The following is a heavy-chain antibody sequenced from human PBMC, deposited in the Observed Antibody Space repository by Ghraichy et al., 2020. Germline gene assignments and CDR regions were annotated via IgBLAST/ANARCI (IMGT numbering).Heavy chain of an antibody. J-gene: IGHJ4*02. CDR3: ARGYFSSGWLVGY. V-gene: IGHV4-59*01. Sequence: SETLSLTCTVSGGSISSYYWSWIRQPPGKGLEWIGYIYDSGSTNYNPTLKSRVTISVDTSKNQFSLKLSSVTAADTAVYYCARGYFSSGWLVGYSGQGTLVTVSS. CDR2: IYDSGST. CDR1: GGSISSYY. D-gene: IGHD6-19*01.